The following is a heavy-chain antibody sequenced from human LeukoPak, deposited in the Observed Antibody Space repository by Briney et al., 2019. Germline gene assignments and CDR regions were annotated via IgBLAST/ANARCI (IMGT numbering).Heavy chain of an antibody. Sequence: QPGGSLRLSCAASGFTFSSYSMNWVRQAPGKGLEWISYISSSSSTMYYADSVKGRFTISRDNVQNSLYLQMNSLRADDTAVYYCVRGRSGYYIDFWGQGALVTVSS. CDR2: ISSSSSTM. CDR3: VRGRSGYYIDF. V-gene: IGHV3-48*01. CDR1: GFTFSSYS. D-gene: IGHD3-22*01. J-gene: IGHJ4*02.